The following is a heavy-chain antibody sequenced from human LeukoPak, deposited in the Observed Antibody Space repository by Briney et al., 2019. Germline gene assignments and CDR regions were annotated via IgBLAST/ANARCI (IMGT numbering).Heavy chain of an antibody. Sequence: GASVKVSCKASGYTFTSYGISWVRQAPGQGLEWMGWISTYNGNTNYAQKHRGRVTMTTNTSTSTAYMEVRSLRSEDTAVYYCARRCGGDCYAFDNWGQGTLVTVSS. CDR3: ARRCGGDCYAFDN. D-gene: IGHD2-21*02. V-gene: IGHV1-18*01. CDR2: ISTYNGNT. J-gene: IGHJ4*02. CDR1: GYTFTSYG.